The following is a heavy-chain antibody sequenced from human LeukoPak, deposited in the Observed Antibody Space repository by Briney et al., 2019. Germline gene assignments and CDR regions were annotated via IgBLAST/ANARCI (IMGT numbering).Heavy chain of an antibody. D-gene: IGHD2-2*01. CDR1: GYTFTGYY. CDR2: INPNSGGT. Sequence: ASAKVSCKASGYTFTGYYMHWVRQAPGQGLEWMGWINPNSGGTNYAQKFQGRVTMTRDTSISTAYMELSRLRSDDTAVYYCAREQYCSSTSCYHYWGQGTLVTVSS. CDR3: AREQYCSSTSCYHY. J-gene: IGHJ4*02. V-gene: IGHV1-2*02.